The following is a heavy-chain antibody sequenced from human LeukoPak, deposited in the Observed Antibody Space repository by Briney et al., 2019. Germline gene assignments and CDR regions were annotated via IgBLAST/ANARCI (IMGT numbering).Heavy chain of an antibody. CDR1: GFTFSNYA. Sequence: PGGSLRHSCAASGFTFSNYAMSWVRQAPGKGLEWVSTINDRGIATYYADSVKGRFTISRDNAKNSLYLQMNSLRAEDTAVYYCAREIGSPRAHAFDIWGQGTMVTVSS. D-gene: IGHD3-22*01. CDR3: AREIGSPRAHAFDI. V-gene: IGHV3-21*01. J-gene: IGHJ3*02. CDR2: INDRGIAT.